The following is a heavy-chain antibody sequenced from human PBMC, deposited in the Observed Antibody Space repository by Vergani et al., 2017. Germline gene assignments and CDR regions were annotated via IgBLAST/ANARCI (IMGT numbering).Heavy chain of an antibody. J-gene: IGHJ6*02. CDR2: IKSTFDRGTT. V-gene: IGHV3-15*07. CDR3: TTAPRYCSDGSCYWLRDHHYYGMDV. CDR1: GFSFRNAW. Sequence: EVQLVESGGGIVQPGGSLRLSCVASGFSFRNAWMHWVRRTPGKGLEWVGRIKSTFDRGTTDYAAAVKGRFTISRYDSKNTLFLQMNGLKNEDIGVYYYTTAPRYCSDGSCYWLRDHHYYGMDVWGQGTTVTVS. D-gene: IGHD2-15*01.